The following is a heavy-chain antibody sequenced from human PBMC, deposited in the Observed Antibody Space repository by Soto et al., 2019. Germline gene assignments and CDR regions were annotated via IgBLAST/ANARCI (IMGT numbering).Heavy chain of an antibody. CDR1: GYRFTSSW. D-gene: IGHD2-15*01. CDR3: TKGATSSLDS. V-gene: IGHV5-51*01. Sequence: PGECLKISCQGSGYRFTSSWIGRVRQMPGKGLEWLGNVYPSDSDVRYSPSFEGRVTISADNSINTAYLHLLNLEASDTAIEYSTKGATSSLDSWGQGTRVTVSS. CDR2: VYPSDSDV. J-gene: IGHJ4*02.